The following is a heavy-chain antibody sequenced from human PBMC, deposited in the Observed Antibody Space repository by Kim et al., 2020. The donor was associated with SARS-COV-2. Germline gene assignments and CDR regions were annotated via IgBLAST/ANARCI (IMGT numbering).Heavy chain of an antibody. J-gene: IGHJ6*02. CDR1: GGSISSSSYY. Sequence: SETLSLTCTVSGGSISSSSYYWGWIRQPPGKGLEWIGSIYYSGSTYYNPSLKSRVTISVDTSKNQFSLKLSSVTAADTAVYYCAAESIQPQYYYYGMDVWGQGTTVTVSS. V-gene: IGHV4-39*01. CDR2: IYYSGST. CDR3: AAESIQPQYYYYGMDV.